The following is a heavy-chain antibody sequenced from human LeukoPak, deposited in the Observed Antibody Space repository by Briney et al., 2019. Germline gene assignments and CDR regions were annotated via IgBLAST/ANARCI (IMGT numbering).Heavy chain of an antibody. CDR1: GDSVSSNSAA. D-gene: IGHD6-19*01. CDR2: TYYGSKWFI. J-gene: IGHJ4*02. V-gene: IGHV6-1*01. CDR3: TRSDCSSGRCPGFDN. Sequence: SQTLSLTCGISGDSVSSNSAAWNWIRQSPSRGLEWLGRTYYGSKWFINHAPFVKSRIIINPDTPKNQVSLQLNSVTPEDTAVYYCTRSDCSSGRCPGFDNWGQGTLVTVSS.